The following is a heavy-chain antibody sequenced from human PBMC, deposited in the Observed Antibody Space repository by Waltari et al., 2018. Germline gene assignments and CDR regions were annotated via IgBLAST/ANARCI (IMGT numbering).Heavy chain of an antibody. CDR2: ISSSGPTI. CDR1: GSTLSDYG. Sequence: EVQLVESGGGLVQPGGSLRLSCAAPGSTLSDYGMNWVRQAPGKGLEWLSFISSSGPTIHYADSVKGRFTVSRDNTKNSLSLQMNSLRAEDTAVYYCARVWGVTTSDFWGQGTLVTVSS. CDR3: ARVWGVTTSDF. J-gene: IGHJ4*02. V-gene: IGHV3-48*03. D-gene: IGHD4-17*01.